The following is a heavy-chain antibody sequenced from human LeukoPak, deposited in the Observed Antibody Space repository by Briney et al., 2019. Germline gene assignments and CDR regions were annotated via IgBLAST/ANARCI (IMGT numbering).Heavy chain of an antibody. CDR3: ARGYCSGGSCYLGGFDP. Sequence: SETLSLTCTVSGGSISSSSYYWGWIRQPPGKGLEWIGSIYYSGSTYYNPSLKSRVTISVDTSKNQFSLKLSSVTAADTAVYYCARGYCSGGSCYLGGFDPWGQGTLVTVSS. CDR1: GGSISSSSYY. D-gene: IGHD2-15*01. V-gene: IGHV4-39*07. CDR2: IYYSGST. J-gene: IGHJ5*02.